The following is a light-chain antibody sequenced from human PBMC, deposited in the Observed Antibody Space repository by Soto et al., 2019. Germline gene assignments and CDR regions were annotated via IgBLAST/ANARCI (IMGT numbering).Light chain of an antibody. J-gene: IGLJ2*01. Sequence: QSALTQPASVSGSPGQTITISCTGTSSYVGGYAYVSWYQQYPGKVPKLVISEVSNRPSGVSHRFSGSRSGNTASLTISGLQAEDEADYPCSSYTSRTTTVFGGGTKVTVL. CDR3: SSYTSRTTTV. CDR2: EVS. CDR1: SSYVGGYAY. V-gene: IGLV2-14*01.